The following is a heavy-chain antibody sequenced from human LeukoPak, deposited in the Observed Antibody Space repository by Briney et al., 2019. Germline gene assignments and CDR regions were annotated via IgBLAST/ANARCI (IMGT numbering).Heavy chain of an antibody. CDR2: IYYSGST. Sequence: KASETLSLTCTVSGGSISSYYWSWIRQPPGKGLEWIRYIYYSGSTNYNPSLKSRVTISVDTSKNQFSLKLSSVTAADTAVYYCARSETGYDYVWGSYRSNWFDPWGQGTLVTVSS. CDR3: ARSETGYDYVWGSYRSNWFDP. J-gene: IGHJ5*02. V-gene: IGHV4-59*01. CDR1: GGSISSYY. D-gene: IGHD3-16*02.